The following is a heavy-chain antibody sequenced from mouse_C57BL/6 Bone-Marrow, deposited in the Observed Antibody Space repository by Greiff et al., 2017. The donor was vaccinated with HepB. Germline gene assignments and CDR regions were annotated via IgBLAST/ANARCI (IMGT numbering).Heavy chain of an antibody. CDR1: GYSITSGYY. Sequence: ESGPGLVKPSQSLSLTCSVTGYSITSGYYWNWIRQFPGNKLEWMGYISYDGSNNYNASLKNRISITRDTSKNQFFLKLNSVTTEDTATYAGAREEGLTGTDFDYWGQGTTLTVSS. J-gene: IGHJ2*01. V-gene: IGHV3-6*01. CDR3: AREEGLTGTDFDY. D-gene: IGHD4-1*01. CDR2: ISYDGSN.